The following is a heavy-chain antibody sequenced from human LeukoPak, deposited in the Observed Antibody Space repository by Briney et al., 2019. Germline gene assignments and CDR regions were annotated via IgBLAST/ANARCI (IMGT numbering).Heavy chain of an antibody. D-gene: IGHD2-2*01. Sequence: ASVKVSCKASGYTFTSYPLHWARQAPGQGLEWMGIINPSGGSTNYAQKFQGRVTMTRDTSTSTVYMELSSLRSEDTAVYYCARLGYCGSTTCQWGQGTVVTVSS. V-gene: IGHV1-46*01. CDR2: INPSGGST. J-gene: IGHJ4*02. CDR1: GYTFTSYP. CDR3: ARLGYCGSTTCQ.